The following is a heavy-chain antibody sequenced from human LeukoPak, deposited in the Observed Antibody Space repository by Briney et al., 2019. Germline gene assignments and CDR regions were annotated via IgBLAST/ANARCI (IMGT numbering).Heavy chain of an antibody. CDR3: ARDHYDFWSGYQNDY. Sequence: ASVKVSCKASGYTFTSYGISWVRQAPGQGLEWMGWISAYNGNTNYAQKLQGRVTMTTDTSTSTAYMELRSLRSDDTAVYYCARDHYDFWSGYQNDYWGQGTLVTVSS. CDR2: ISAYNGNT. J-gene: IGHJ4*02. V-gene: IGHV1-18*01. CDR1: GYTFTSYG. D-gene: IGHD3-3*01.